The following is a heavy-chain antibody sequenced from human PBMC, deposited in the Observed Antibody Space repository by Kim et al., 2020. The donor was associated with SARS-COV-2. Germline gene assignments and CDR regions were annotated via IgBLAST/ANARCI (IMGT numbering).Heavy chain of an antibody. D-gene: IGHD6-19*01. CDR2: IYYSGST. V-gene: IGHV4-59*13. J-gene: IGHJ5*02. CDR1: GGSISSYY. Sequence: SETLSLTCTVSGGSISSYYWSWIRQPPGKGLEWIGYIYYSGSTNYNPSLKSRVTISVDTSKNQFSLKLSSVTAADTAVYYCARDERDSSGWANWFDPWGQGTLVPVSS. CDR3: ARDERDSSGWANWFDP.